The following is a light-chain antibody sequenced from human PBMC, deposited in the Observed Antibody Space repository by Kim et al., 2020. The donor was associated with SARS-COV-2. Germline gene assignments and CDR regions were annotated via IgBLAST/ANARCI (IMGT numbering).Light chain of an antibody. CDR2: DAS. CDR1: QSVSTY. J-gene: IGKJ5*01. Sequence: APLSWAPGERATLSGRARQSVSTYLAWYQQKPGQAPRLLIYDASKRAIGIPARFSGSGSGTDFTLTISRLEPEDSAVYFCQQRSSFGQGTRLEIK. CDR3: QQRSS. V-gene: IGKV3-11*01.